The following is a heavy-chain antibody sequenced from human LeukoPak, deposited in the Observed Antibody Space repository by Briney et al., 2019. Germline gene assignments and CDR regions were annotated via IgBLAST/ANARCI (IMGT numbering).Heavy chain of an antibody. CDR2: MNPNSGNT. J-gene: IGHJ4*02. D-gene: IGHD3-10*01. Sequence: ASVKVSCKASGYTFTSYDINWVRQATGQGLEWMGWMNPNSGNTGYAQKFQGRVTMTRDTSISTAYMELSRLRSDDTAVYYCAREGRSGRFGESPFDYWGQGTLVTVSS. CDR1: GYTFTSYD. V-gene: IGHV1-8*02. CDR3: AREGRSGRFGESPFDY.